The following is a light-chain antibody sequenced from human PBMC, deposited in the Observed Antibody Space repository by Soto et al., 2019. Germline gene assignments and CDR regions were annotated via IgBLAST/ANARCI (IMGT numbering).Light chain of an antibody. CDR1: QSISTNS. V-gene: IGKV3-20*01. CDR2: ATS. CDR3: QRDS. Sequence: EIVLTQSPGTLSLSPGERATLSCRASQSISTNSLAWYQHKPGQAPRLLIYATSSRATGSTDRFSGSGSGTDFTLTISRLEPEDYAVYYCQRDSFGQGTRLEIK. J-gene: IGKJ2*01.